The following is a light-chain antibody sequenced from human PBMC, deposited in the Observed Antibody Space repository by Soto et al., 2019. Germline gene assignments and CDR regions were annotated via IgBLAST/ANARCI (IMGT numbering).Light chain of an antibody. CDR3: QTWGAGIP. CDR2: LNSDGSH. Sequence: QLVLTQSPSSSASLGASVKLTCTLSSGHSSYSIAWHQQQPEKGPRYLMKLNSDGSHSKGDGIPDRFSGSSSGAERYLTSSSLQSEDEADYYCQTWGAGIPFGGGSKVTVL. CDR1: SGHSSYS. J-gene: IGLJ2*01. V-gene: IGLV4-69*01.